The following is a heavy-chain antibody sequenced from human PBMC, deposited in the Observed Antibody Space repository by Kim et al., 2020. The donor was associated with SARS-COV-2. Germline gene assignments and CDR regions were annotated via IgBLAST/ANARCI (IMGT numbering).Heavy chain of an antibody. D-gene: IGHD3-9*01. V-gene: IGHV3-23*01. CDR1: GFTFSSYA. CDR3: AKDLGILRYFDWLGYGMDV. Sequence: GGSLRLSCAASGFTFSSYAMSWVRQAPGKGLEWVSAISGSGGSTYYADSVKGRFTISRDNSKNTLYLQMNSLRAEDTAVYYCAKDLGILRYFDWLGYGMDVWGQGTTVTVSS. CDR2: ISGSGGST. J-gene: IGHJ6*02.